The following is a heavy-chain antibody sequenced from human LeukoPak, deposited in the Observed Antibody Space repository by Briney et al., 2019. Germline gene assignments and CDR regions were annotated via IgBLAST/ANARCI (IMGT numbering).Heavy chain of an antibody. CDR1: GYTFTSYG. D-gene: IGHD3-3*01. Sequence: GASVNVSCKASGYTFTSYGISWVRQAPGQGLAWMGWISAYNGNTNYAQKLQGRVTMTADTSTSTAYMELRSLRSDDTAVYYCARGSPPYDFWSGYYYYYYYMDVWGKGTTVTVSS. CDR2: ISAYNGNT. J-gene: IGHJ6*03. CDR3: ARGSPPYDFWSGYYYYYYYMDV. V-gene: IGHV1-18*01.